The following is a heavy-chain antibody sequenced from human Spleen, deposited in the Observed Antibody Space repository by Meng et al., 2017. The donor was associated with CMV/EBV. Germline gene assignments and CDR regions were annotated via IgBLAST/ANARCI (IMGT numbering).Heavy chain of an antibody. V-gene: IGHV4-34*01. J-gene: IGHJ3*02. CDR2: INHSGST. Sequence: SETLSLTCAVYGGSFSGYYWSWIRQPPGKGLEWIGEINHSGSTNYNPSLKSRVTISVDTSKNQFSLKLSSVTAADTAVYYCARGGDYCSITSCYFAFDIWGQGTMVTVSS. D-gene: IGHD2-2*01. CDR3: ARGGDYCSITSCYFAFDI. CDR1: GGSFSGYY.